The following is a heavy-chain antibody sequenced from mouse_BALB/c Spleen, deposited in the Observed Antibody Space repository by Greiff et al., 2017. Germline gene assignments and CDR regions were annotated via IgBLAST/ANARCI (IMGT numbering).Heavy chain of an antibody. D-gene: IGHD2-14*01. CDR1: GFSLSTSGMG. Sequence: QVTLKESGPGILQPSQTLSLTCSFSGFSLSTSGMGVSWIRQPSGKGLEWLAHIYWDDDKRYNPSLKSRLTISKDTSRNQVFLKITSVDTADTATYYCARYRYDGGYAMDYWGQGTSVTVSS. CDR2: IYWDDDK. V-gene: IGHV8-12*01. CDR3: ARYRYDGGYAMDY. J-gene: IGHJ4*01.